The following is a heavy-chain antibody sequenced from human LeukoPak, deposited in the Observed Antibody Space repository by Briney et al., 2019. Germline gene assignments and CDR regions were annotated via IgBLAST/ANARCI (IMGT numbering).Heavy chain of an antibody. D-gene: IGHD3-22*01. CDR1: GGSFSGYY. V-gene: IGHV4-34*01. J-gene: IGHJ4*02. CDR2: INHSGST. Sequence: PSETLSLTCAVYGGSFSGYYWSWIRQPPGKGLEWIGEINHSGSTNYNPSLKSRVTISVDTSKNQFSLKLGSVTAADTAVYYCARSIGSPDYWGQGTLVTVSS. CDR3: ARSIGSPDY.